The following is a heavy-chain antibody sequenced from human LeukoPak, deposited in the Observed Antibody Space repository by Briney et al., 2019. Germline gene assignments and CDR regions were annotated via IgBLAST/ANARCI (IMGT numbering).Heavy chain of an antibody. D-gene: IGHD6-13*01. J-gene: IGHJ4*02. Sequence: GGSLRLSCAASGFTFSSYWMSWVRQAPGKGLEWVANIKQDGSEKYYVDSVKGRFTISRDNVKNSLYLQMNSLRAEDTAVYYCARGIAAAGTEFDYWGQGTLVTVSS. CDR2: IKQDGSEK. CDR3: ARGIAAAGTEFDY. V-gene: IGHV3-7*01. CDR1: GFTFSSYW.